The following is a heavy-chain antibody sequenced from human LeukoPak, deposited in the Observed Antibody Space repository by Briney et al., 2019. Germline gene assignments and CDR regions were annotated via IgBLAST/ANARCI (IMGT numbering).Heavy chain of an antibody. CDR2: ISWDGGST. Sequence: GGSLXLSCAASGFTFDDYTMHWVRQAPGRGLEWVSLISWDGGSTYYADSVKGRFTISRDNSKNSLYLQMNSLRTEDTALYYCAKDRAFGAVAATDAFDIWGQGTMVTVSS. J-gene: IGHJ3*02. D-gene: IGHD6-19*01. CDR3: AKDRAFGAVAATDAFDI. V-gene: IGHV3-43*01. CDR1: GFTFDDYT.